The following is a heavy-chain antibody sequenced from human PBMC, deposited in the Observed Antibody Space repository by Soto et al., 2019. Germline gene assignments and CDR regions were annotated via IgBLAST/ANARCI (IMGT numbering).Heavy chain of an antibody. CDR1: GDSFSSYY. J-gene: IGHJ4*02. CDR2: VYHNGHS. Sequence: KTSETLSLTCSVSGDSFSSYYWNWIRQTPGKGLEWIGYVYHNGHSNQNHSLKSRATISIDTSRNQFSLRLYSVTAADTAFYYCARGQSNNGYNFFDYWGQGALVTVSS. CDR3: ARGQSNNGYNFFDY. V-gene: IGHV4-59*01. D-gene: IGHD5-12*01.